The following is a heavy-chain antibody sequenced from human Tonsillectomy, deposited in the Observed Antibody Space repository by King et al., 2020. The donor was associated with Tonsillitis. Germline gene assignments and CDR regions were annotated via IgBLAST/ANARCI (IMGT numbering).Heavy chain of an antibody. CDR3: ARVMVVAGPFYYYGMDV. V-gene: IGHV4-34*01. CDR1: GGSFSGYY. Sequence: VQLQQWGAGLLKPSETLSLTCAVYGGSFSGYYWSWIRQPPGKGLEWIGEINHSGSTNYNPSLKSRVTISVDTSKNQFSLKLSPVTAADTAVYYCARVMVVAGPFYYYGMDVWGQGTTITVSS. J-gene: IGHJ6*02. CDR2: INHSGST. D-gene: IGHD2-15*01.